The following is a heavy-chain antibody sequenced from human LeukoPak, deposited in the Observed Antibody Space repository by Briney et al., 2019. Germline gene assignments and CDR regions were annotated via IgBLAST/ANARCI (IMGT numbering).Heavy chain of an antibody. CDR1: GFTFINYW. V-gene: IGHV3-74*01. Sequence: PGGSLRLSCAASGFTFINYWMHWVRQVPGKGLVWVSRINTDGSSTNYADSVKGRFTISRDNAKNTLYLQMNSLRAEDTAVYYCAGGRDRSSLYFDSWGQGTLVTVSS. CDR2: INTDGSST. J-gene: IGHJ4*02. D-gene: IGHD5-24*01. CDR3: AGGRDRSSLYFDS.